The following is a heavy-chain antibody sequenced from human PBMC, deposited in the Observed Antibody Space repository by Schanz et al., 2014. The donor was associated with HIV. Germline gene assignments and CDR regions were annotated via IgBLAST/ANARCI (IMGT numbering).Heavy chain of an antibody. CDR2: LFGSNE. D-gene: IGHD5-12*01. CDR3: AKDRAPFGYSSPDPFDF. Sequence: QAQLVESGGGVVQPGGSLRLSCAASGFSSSNSVIHWVRQAPGKGLEWVAALFGSNEHYKESVKGRFTISRDNSKNTLYLELNSLRAEDTAVYYCAKDRAPFGYSSPDPFDFWGQGTLVTVSA. J-gene: IGHJ4*02. CDR1: GFSSSNSV. V-gene: IGHV3-30*04.